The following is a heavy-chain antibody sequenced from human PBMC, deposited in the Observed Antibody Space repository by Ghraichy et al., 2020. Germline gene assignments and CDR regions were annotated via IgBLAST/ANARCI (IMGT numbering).Heavy chain of an antibody. CDR3: ARGLTVFLEWLLRVGPYYMDV. Sequence: SETLSLTCAVYGGSFSGYYWSWIRQPPGKGLEWIGEINHSGSTNYNPSLKSRVTISVDTSKNQFSLKLSSVTAADTAVYYCARGLTVFLEWLLRVGPYYMDVWGKGTTVTVSS. J-gene: IGHJ6*03. CDR2: INHSGST. CDR1: GGSFSGYY. D-gene: IGHD3-3*01. V-gene: IGHV4-34*01.